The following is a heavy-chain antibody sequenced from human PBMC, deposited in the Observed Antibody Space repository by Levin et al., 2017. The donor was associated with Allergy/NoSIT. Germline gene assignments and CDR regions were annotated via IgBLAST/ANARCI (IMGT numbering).Heavy chain of an antibody. CDR1: GFTVSSNY. V-gene: IGHV3-53*01. J-gene: IGHJ4*02. Sequence: GESLKISCAASGFTVSSNYMSWVRQAPGKGLEWVSVIYSGGSTYYADSVKGRFTISRDNSKNTLYLQMNSLRAEDTAVYYCARLNRLSVDYWGQGTLVTVSS. CDR2: IYSGGST. D-gene: IGHD3-16*02. CDR3: ARLNRLSVDY.